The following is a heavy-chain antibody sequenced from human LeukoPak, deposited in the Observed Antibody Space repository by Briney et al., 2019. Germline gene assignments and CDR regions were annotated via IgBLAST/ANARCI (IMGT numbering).Heavy chain of an antibody. CDR3: ARVAWVWWEPVKGAFDI. J-gene: IGHJ3*02. CDR1: GGSLSGFY. Sequence: SETLSLTCAVYGGSLSGFYWNWTRQPPGKRLEWIGETNPGGNTNYNPSLKSRVTISVDTSKNQFSLQLNSVTPEDTAVYYCARVAWVWWEPVKGAFDIWGQGTMVTVSS. D-gene: IGHD2-15*01. V-gene: IGHV4-34*01. CDR2: TNPGGNT.